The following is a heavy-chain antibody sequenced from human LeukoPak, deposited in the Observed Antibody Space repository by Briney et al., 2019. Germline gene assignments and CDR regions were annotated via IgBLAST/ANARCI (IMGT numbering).Heavy chain of an antibody. CDR2: INPNTGGT. CDR3: ASSRYGDTPFDY. D-gene: IGHD5-18*01. V-gene: IGHV1-2*04. Sequence: ASVKVSCKASGYTFTSYYMHWVRQAPGQGLEWMGWINPNTGGTNYAQKFQGWVTMTRDTSISTAYMELSRLRSDDTAVYYCASSRYGDTPFDYWGQGTLVTVSS. CDR1: GYTFTSYY. J-gene: IGHJ4*02.